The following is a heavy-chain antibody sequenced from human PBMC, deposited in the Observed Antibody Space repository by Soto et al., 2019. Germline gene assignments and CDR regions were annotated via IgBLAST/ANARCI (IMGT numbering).Heavy chain of an antibody. J-gene: IGHJ6*02. CDR3: ARDIDNRDYYYGLDV. V-gene: IGHV3-48*03. CDR1: GFVFKNYE. Sequence: GGSLRLSCVASGFVFKNYEMNWVRQAPGKGLEWISYISNSGNTIYVADSMRGRFTISRDNAKNSLFLQMNSLRADDTAVYYCARDIDNRDYYYGLDVWGQGTTALVS. CDR2: ISNSGNTI. D-gene: IGHD1-20*01.